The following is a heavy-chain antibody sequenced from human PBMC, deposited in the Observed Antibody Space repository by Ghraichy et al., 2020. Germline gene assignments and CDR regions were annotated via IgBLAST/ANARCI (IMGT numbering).Heavy chain of an antibody. V-gene: IGHV3-48*02. CDR2: ISRSSSCK. D-gene: IGHD4-23*01. CDR3: ARGASVVRFYYYDGMDV. CDR1: GFSEYS. Sequence: GGSLRLSCVGSGFSEYSMNWVRQSPGKGLEWMSDISRSSSCKSYTDSVKGRFTISRDNAQNSLYLQMNSLRDEATAVYYCARGASVVRFYYYDGMDVWGQGTTVTVSS. J-gene: IGHJ6*02.